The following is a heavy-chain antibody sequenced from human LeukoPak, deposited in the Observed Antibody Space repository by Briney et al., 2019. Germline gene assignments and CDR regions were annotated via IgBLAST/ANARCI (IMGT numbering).Heavy chain of an antibody. Sequence: GASVKVSCKASGGTFSSYAISWVRQAPGQGLEWMGWINTNSGGTNYAQKFQGWVTMTRDTSISTAYMELSRLRSDDTAVYYCARDPYGYFDYWGQGTLVTVSS. V-gene: IGHV1-2*04. CDR2: INTNSGGT. J-gene: IGHJ4*02. CDR1: GGTFSSYA. CDR3: ARDPYGYFDY. D-gene: IGHD4-17*01.